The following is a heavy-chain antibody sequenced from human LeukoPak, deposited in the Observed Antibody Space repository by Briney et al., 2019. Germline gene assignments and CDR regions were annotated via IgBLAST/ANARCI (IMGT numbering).Heavy chain of an antibody. J-gene: IGHJ4*02. CDR1: GGTSSSYA. CDR2: IIPIFGTA. V-gene: IGHV1-69*05. D-gene: IGHD6-6*01. Sequence: SVKVSCKASGGTSSSYAISWVRQAPGQGLEWMGGIIPIFGTANYAQKFQGRVTITTDESTSTAYMELSSLRSEDTAVYYCARGIAAPRENYFDYWGQGTLVTVSS. CDR3: ARGIAAPRENYFDY.